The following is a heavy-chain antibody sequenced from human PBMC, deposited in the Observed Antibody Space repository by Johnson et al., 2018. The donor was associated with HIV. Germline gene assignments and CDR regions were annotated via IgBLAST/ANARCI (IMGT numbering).Heavy chain of an antibody. CDR1: GFTFRSYA. V-gene: IGHV3-30*04. CDR2: ISYDGSNR. CDR3: ARGEWSSSKGGSFDM. Sequence: QMQLVESGGGVVQPGRSLRLSCAASGFTFRSYAMHWVRQAPGRGLEWVAVISYDGSNRNYADSMKGRFIISSDNAKNSLFVEMNSLRAEDTAVYYCARGEWSSSKGGSFDMWGQGTLVTVSS. D-gene: IGHD6-13*01. J-gene: IGHJ3*02.